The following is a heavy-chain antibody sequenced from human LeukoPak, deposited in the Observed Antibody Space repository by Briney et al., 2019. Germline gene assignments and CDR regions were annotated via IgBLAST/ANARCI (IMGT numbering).Heavy chain of an antibody. CDR2: IKQDGSEK. CDR3: ARVGGYSYGYLDY. D-gene: IGHD5-18*01. Sequence: GGSLRLSCAASGFTFSSYWMSWVRQAPGKGLEWVANIKQDGSEKYYVDSVKGRFTISRDNAKNSLYLQMNSLRAEDTAVYYGARVGGYSYGYLDYWCQGTLVTVSS. CDR1: GFTFSSYW. J-gene: IGHJ4*02. V-gene: IGHV3-7*01.